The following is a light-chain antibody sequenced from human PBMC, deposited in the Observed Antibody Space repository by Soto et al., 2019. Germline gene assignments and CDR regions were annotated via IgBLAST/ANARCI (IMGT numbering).Light chain of an antibody. CDR1: SSDVGGFNY. CDR2: DVS. Sequence: QSALTQPASVSGSPGQSITISCTRTSSDVGGFNYVSWYQQHPGNAPKLIIHDVSDRPSGVSDRFSGSKSGNTASLTISGLQADDESDYYCSSFTSSNTVLFGGGTKLTVL. J-gene: IGLJ2*01. CDR3: SSFTSSNTVL. V-gene: IGLV2-14*03.